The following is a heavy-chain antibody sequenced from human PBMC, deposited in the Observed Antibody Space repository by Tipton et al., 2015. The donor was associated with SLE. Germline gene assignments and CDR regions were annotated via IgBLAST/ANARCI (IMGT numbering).Heavy chain of an antibody. D-gene: IGHD2-15*01. CDR1: GGSFSGYY. V-gene: IGHV4-34*01. J-gene: IGHJ3*02. Sequence: TLSLTCAVYGGSFSGYYWSWIRQPPGKGLEWIGEINHSGSTNYNPSLKSRVTISVDTSKNQFSLSLYSVTAADTAVYYCARGVGGTNAYDIWGQGTMVTVSS. CDR2: INHSGST. CDR3: ARGVGGTNAYDI.